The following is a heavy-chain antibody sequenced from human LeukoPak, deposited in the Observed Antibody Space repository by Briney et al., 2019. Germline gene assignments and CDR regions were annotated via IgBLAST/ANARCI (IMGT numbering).Heavy chain of an antibody. CDR1: GFTFSNYG. Sequence: GGSLRLSCAASGFTFSNYGMSWVRQAPGKGLEWVSTISGSGGSTYYADSVKGRFTISRDNSKNTLYLQMNSLRAEDTAVYYCAKEHYGSGSYGALDIWGQGTMVTVSS. V-gene: IGHV3-23*01. D-gene: IGHD3-10*01. J-gene: IGHJ3*02. CDR3: AKEHYGSGSYGALDI. CDR2: ISGSGGST.